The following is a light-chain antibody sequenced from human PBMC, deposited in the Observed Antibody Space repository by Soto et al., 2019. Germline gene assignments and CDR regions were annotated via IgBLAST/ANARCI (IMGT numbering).Light chain of an antibody. CDR2: DVS. V-gene: IGLV2-11*01. Sequence: SVLTQPRSVSGSPGQSVTISCTGTTSDVAGYNFVSWYQQHPGKAPKLMIYDVSKRPSGVPDRFSGSKSGYTASLTISGLQAEDESDYYCCSYAGSFNYVFGTGTKV. J-gene: IGLJ1*01. CDR1: TSDVAGYNF. CDR3: CSYAGSFNYV.